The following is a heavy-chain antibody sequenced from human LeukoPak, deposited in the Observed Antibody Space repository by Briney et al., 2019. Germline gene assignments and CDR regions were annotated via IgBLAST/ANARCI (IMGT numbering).Heavy chain of an antibody. CDR3: ARTSYGDYYMDV. Sequence: SETLSLTCTVSGGSISRYYWSWIRQPPGKGLEWFGYVYDSGTTNYNPSLKSRVTISVDTSKNQFSLKLSSVTAADTAVYYCARTSYGDYYMDVWGKGTTVTVSS. V-gene: IGHV4-59*01. CDR1: GGSISRYY. D-gene: IGHD4-17*01. J-gene: IGHJ6*03. CDR2: VYDSGTT.